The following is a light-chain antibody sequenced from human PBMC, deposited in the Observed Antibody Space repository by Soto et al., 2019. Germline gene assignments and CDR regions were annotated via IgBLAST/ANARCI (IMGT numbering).Light chain of an antibody. Sequence: QSALTQPPSASGSPGQSVTISCTGTSGDVGGYNYVSWYHQHPGKAPKLMIYDVNKRPSGVPDRFSGSKSGNTASLTVSGLQAEDEADSYCSSHAGSNNPFVFGTGTKLTVL. V-gene: IGLV2-8*01. CDR1: SGDVGGYNY. J-gene: IGLJ1*01. CDR3: SSHAGSNNPFV. CDR2: DVN.